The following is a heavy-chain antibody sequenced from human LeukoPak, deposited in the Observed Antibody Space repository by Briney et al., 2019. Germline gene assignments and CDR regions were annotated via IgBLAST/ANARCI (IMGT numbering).Heavy chain of an antibody. J-gene: IGHJ4*02. CDR3: AKSFYYNSGSWGIFDY. CDR2: ISGSGGST. CDR1: GFTFSSYA. V-gene: IGHV3-23*01. D-gene: IGHD3-10*01. Sequence: GGSLRLSCAASGFTFSSYAMSWVRQAPGKGLEWVSGISGSGGSTYYADSVKGRFTISRDNSKNALYLQMNSLRAEDTAVYYCAKSFYYNSGSWGIFDYWGQGTLVTVSS.